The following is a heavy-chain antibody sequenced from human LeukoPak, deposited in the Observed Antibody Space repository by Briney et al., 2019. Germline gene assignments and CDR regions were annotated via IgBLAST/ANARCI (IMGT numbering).Heavy chain of an antibody. J-gene: IGHJ4*02. Sequence: GGSLRLSCAASGFTFSSYGMHWVRQAPGKGLEWVAVISYDGSNKYYADSVKGRFTISRDNSKNTLYLQMNSLRAEDTAVYYCAKEGAAAAGYFDYWAREPWSPSPQ. D-gene: IGHD6-13*01. CDR1: GFTFSSYG. V-gene: IGHV3-30*18. CDR2: ISYDGSNK. CDR3: AKEGAAAAGYFDY.